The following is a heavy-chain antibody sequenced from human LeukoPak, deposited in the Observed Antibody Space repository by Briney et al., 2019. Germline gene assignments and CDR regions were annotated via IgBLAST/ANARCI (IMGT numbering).Heavy chain of an antibody. J-gene: IGHJ4*02. CDR2: IYYSGST. V-gene: IGHV4-59*01. CDR1: GGSISSYY. D-gene: IGHD6-19*01. Sequence: ASETLSLTCTVSGGSISSYYWSWIRQPPGKGLEWIGYIYYSGSTNYNPSLKSRVTISVDTSKNQFSLKVNSVTAADTAVYYCARSGGSSDWLADYWGQGTLVTVSS. CDR3: ARSGGSSDWLADY.